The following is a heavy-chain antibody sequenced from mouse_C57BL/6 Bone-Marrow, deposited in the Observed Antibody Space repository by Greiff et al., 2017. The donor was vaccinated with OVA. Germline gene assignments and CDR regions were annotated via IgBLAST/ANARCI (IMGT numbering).Heavy chain of an antibody. D-gene: IGHD2-3*01. CDR1: GYTFTSYW. CDR3: AREDGYKLHV. J-gene: IGHJ1*03. Sequence: QVQLQQPGAELVKPGASVKMSCKASGYTFTSYWITWVKQRPGQGLEWIGDIYPGSGSTNYNEKFKSKATLTVDTSSSTAYMQRSRLTSEDSAVYYCAREDGYKLHVWGTGTTVTVSS. CDR2: IYPGSGST. V-gene: IGHV1-55*01.